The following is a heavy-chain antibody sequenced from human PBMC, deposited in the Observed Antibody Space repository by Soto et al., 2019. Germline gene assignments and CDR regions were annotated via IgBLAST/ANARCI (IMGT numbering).Heavy chain of an antibody. CDR2: IKQDGNDK. CDR1: GFTFSTYW. Sequence: EVQLVESGGGLVQPGGSLRLSCVASGFTFSTYWMSWVRLAPGTGLEWVATIKQDGNDKYYVDSVKGRFAISRDNAENSLFLQMSGLRPDDTAVYYCVRGCGRPSRPYYLNVWGRGTTVTVSS. CDR3: VRGCGRPSRPYYLNV. D-gene: IGHD2-2*01. V-gene: IGHV3-7*01. J-gene: IGHJ6*04.